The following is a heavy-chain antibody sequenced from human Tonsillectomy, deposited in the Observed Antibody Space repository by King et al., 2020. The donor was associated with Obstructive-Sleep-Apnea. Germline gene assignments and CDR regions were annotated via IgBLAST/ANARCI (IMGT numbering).Heavy chain of an antibody. CDR3: ARDPTPTHGDYGEPLYYYYGMDV. CDR1: GYTFTSYY. J-gene: IGHJ6*02. Sequence: VQLVESGAEVKKPGASVKVSCKASGYTFTSYYMHWVRQAPGQGLEGMGIINPSGCSTSYVQKFKGRVTMTRDTSTSTVYMELSSLRSEDTAVYYCARDPTPTHGDYGEPLYYYYGMDVWGQGTTVTVSS. V-gene: IGHV1-46*01. CDR2: INPSGCST. D-gene: IGHD4-17*01.